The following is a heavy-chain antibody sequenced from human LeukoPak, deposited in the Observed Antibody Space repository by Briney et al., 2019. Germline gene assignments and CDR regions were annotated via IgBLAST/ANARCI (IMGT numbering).Heavy chain of an antibody. Sequence: GGSLRLSCAASGFTFSSYAMSWVRQAPGKGLEWVSAISGSGGSTYYADSVKGRFTISRDNSKNTLYLRMNSLRAEDTAVYYCAKDGARGYCSSTSCYLHYMDVWGKGTTVTVSS. CDR2: ISGSGGST. CDR1: GFTFSSYA. V-gene: IGHV3-23*01. J-gene: IGHJ6*03. CDR3: AKDGARGYCSSTSCYLHYMDV. D-gene: IGHD2-2*01.